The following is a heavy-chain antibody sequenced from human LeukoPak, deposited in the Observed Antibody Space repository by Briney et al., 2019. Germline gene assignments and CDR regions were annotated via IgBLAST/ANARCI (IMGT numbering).Heavy chain of an antibody. V-gene: IGHV4-34*01. J-gene: IGHJ4*02. CDR2: INHSGST. D-gene: IGHD6-19*01. Sequence: SETLSLTCAVYGGSFSGHYWSWIRQPPGKGLEWIGEINHSGSTNYNPSLKSRVTISVDTSKNQFSLKLSSVTAADTAVYYCARNSGWYGVSWGQGTLVTVSS. CDR1: GGSFSGHY. CDR3: ARNSGWYGVS.